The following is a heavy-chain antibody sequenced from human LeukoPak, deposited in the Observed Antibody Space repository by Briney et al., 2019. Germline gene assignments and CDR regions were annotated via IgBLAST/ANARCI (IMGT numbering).Heavy chain of an antibody. D-gene: IGHD2-21*01. Sequence: SVKVSCKASGGTFSSYAISWVRQAPGQGLEWMGGIIPIFGTANYAQKFQGRVTITTDESTGTAYMELSRLRSEDTAVYYCARVLGHTGYYFYMDVWGKGTTVTVSS. CDR2: IIPIFGTA. CDR1: GGTFSSYA. J-gene: IGHJ6*03. CDR3: ARVLGHTGYYFYMDV. V-gene: IGHV1-69*05.